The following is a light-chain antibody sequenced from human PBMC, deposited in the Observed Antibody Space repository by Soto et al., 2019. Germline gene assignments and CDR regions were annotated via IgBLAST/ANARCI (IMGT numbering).Light chain of an antibody. CDR3: QQSYNTPPT. J-gene: IGKJ1*01. CDR2: AAS. V-gene: IGKV1-39*01. Sequence: DIQMTQSPSSLSASVGDRVTSTCRSSQSISRNLNWYQQKQGKAPKLLIYAASSLQSGVPSRFSGSGSGTDFTLTISSLQPEDFATYHCQQSYNTPPTFGQGTKVDIK. CDR1: QSISRN.